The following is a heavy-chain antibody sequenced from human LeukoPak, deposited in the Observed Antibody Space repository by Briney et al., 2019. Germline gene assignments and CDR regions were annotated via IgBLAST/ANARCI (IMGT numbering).Heavy chain of an antibody. CDR2: ISSSGSTI. CDR3: ARDNAGTIAEGFGY. Sequence: GGSLRLSCAASGFTFSSYEMNWVRQAPGKGLEWVSYISSSGSTIYYADSVKGRFTISRDNAKNSLYLQMNSLRAEDTAVYYCARDNAGTIAEGFGYWGQGTLVTVSS. D-gene: IGHD1/OR15-1a*01. CDR1: GFTFSSYE. J-gene: IGHJ4*02. V-gene: IGHV3-48*03.